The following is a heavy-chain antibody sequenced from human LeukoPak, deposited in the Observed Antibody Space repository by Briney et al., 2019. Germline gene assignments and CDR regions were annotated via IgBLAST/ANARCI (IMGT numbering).Heavy chain of an antibody. J-gene: IGHJ4*02. V-gene: IGHV4-61*08. Sequence: SETLSLTCTVSGASVGSAGYYWSWIRQPPGGGLEWIGYIYYISNTNYNPSLKSRVTMSVDPPKNQFSLKLNSVTAADTAVYYCARTQSQSGSYRYYFGYWGQGTLVTVSS. CDR1: GASVGSAGYY. CDR3: ARTQSQSGSYRYYFGY. D-gene: IGHD1-26*01. CDR2: IYYISNT.